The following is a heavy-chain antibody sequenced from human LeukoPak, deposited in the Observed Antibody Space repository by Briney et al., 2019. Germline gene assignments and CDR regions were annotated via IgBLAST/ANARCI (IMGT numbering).Heavy chain of an antibody. D-gene: IGHD1-26*01. V-gene: IGHV1-2*06. CDR2: INPNSGGT. CDR1: GYTFTGYY. CDR3: AGGDSGSYLTDY. J-gene: IGHJ4*02. Sequence: ASVKVSCKASGYTFTGYYMHWVRQAPGQGLEWMGRINPNSGGTNYAQKFQGRVTMTRDTSISTAYMELSRLRSDDTAVYYCAGGDSGSYLTDYWGQGTLVTVSS.